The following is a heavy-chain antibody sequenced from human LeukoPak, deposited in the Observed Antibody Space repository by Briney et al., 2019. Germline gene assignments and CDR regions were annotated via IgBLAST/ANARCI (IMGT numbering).Heavy chain of an antibody. D-gene: IGHD2-2*02. V-gene: IGHV4-4*07. CDR3: ARAAYSSTSCYRFDP. J-gene: IGHJ5*02. CDR2: IYISGST. CDR1: GGSISSYY. Sequence: SETLSLTCTVSGGSISSYYWSWIRQPAGKGLEWIGRIYISGSTNYNASFKSRVTISVDASKNQFSLMLRSMTAADAAVYYCARAAYSSTSCYRFDPWGQGTLVTVSS.